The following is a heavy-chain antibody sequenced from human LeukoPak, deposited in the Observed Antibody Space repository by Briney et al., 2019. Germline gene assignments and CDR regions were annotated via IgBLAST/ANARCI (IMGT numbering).Heavy chain of an antibody. CDR1: GHSIINSFY. Sequence: SETLSLTCTVSGHSIINSFYWGWIRQPPGKGLEWIGSIYHSGATYYNPSLKSRVTISLDTSKNQFSLKLNSVTAADTAVYYCARAVDSSAFSAFQHWGQGTLVTVSS. CDR2: IYHSGAT. V-gene: IGHV4-38-2*02. J-gene: IGHJ1*01. CDR3: ARAVDSSAFSAFQH. D-gene: IGHD3-22*01.